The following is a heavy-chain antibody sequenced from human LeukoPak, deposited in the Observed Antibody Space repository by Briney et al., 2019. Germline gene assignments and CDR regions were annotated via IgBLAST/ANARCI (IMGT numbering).Heavy chain of an antibody. CDR1: GFTFSSYS. CDR2: ISSSSTYK. CDR3: AKGYSSGWHYFDS. V-gene: IGHV3-21*01. D-gene: IGHD6-19*01. Sequence: PGWSLRLSFAASGFTFSSYSMNWVRQAPGKGLEWVSSISSSSTYKYYADSVKGRLTTSRDNAKNSLYLQMNSLRAEDTAVYYCAKGYSSGWHYFDSWGQGTLVTVSS. J-gene: IGHJ4*02.